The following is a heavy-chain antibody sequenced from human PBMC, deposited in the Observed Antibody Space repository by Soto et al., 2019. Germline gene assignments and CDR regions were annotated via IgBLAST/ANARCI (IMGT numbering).Heavy chain of an antibody. CDR2: ISAYNGNT. D-gene: IGHD3-22*01. CDR1: GYTFTSYG. V-gene: IGHV1-18*01. CDR3: ARDHHSYYYDSSGYNYYFDY. Sequence: ASVKVSCKASGYTFTSYGISWVRQAPGQGLEWMGWISAYNGNTNYAQKLQGRVTMTTDTSTSTAYMELRSLRSDDTAVYYCARDHHSYYYDSSGYNYYFDYWGQGTLVTVSS. J-gene: IGHJ4*02.